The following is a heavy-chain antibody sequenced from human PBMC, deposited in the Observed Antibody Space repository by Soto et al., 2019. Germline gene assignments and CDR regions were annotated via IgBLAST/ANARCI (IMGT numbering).Heavy chain of an antibody. Sequence: GASVKVSCKASGGTFSSYAISWVRQAPGQGLEWMGGIIPIFGTANYAQKFQGRVTITADESTSTAYMELSSLRSEDTAVYYCAREVTYYYYMDVWGKGTTVTVSS. D-gene: IGHD5-18*01. CDR3: AREVTYYYYMDV. V-gene: IGHV1-69*13. CDR1: GGTFSSYA. J-gene: IGHJ6*03. CDR2: IIPIFGTA.